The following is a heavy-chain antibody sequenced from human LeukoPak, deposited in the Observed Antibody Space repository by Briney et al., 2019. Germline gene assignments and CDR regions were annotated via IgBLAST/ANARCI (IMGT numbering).Heavy chain of an antibody. V-gene: IGHV4-34*01. Sequence: SETLSLTCSVYGGSFSGNCWGWIRPPPGKGREWIGEINHSGNNNFNPSLKCRVNISVDTSKNQFSLKLSSVTAADTAVYYCARTYSSGGVDSWGQGTLVTVSS. D-gene: IGHD6-19*01. CDR3: ARTYSSGGVDS. CDR1: GGSFSGNC. CDR2: INHSGNN. J-gene: IGHJ5*01.